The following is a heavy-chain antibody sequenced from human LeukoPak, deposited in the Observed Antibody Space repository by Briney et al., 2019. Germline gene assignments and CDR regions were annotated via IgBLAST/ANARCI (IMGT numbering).Heavy chain of an antibody. Sequence: ASVKVSCKPSGFAFDDYDINWVRQAQAQGLEWMGWMKPGSPYTGFAQKFEGRVTTTANASIRTAYLELSSLTSEDTAVYYCARGGGWSKIALDVWGQGTMVTVSS. CDR1: GFAFDDYD. D-gene: IGHD6-19*01. V-gene: IGHV1-8*01. J-gene: IGHJ3*01. CDR2: MKPGSPYT. CDR3: ARGGGWSKIALDV.